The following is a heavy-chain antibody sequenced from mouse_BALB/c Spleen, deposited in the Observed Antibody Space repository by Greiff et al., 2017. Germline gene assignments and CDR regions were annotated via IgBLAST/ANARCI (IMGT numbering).Heavy chain of an antibody. CDR2: IWAGGST. V-gene: IGHV2-9*02. CDR3: ARDTLDAMDY. Sequence: VKVVESGPGLVAPSQSLSITCTVSGFSLTSYGVHWVRQPPGKGLEWLGVIWAGGSTNYNSALMSRLSISKDNSKSQVFLKMNSLQTDDTAMYYCARDTLDAMDYWGQGTSVTVSS. J-gene: IGHJ4*01. CDR1: GFSLTSYG. D-gene: IGHD6-1*01.